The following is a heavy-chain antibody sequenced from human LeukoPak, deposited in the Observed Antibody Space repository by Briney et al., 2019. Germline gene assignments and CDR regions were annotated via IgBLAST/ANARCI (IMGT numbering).Heavy chain of an antibody. CDR3: ARLSFSLLGSTANDVFDI. CDR2: IGAYSGNT. CDR1: GYTFSSYG. D-gene: IGHD3-16*01. Sequence: ASVTVSCKGQGYTFSSYGISWVRQAPGQGLEWMGWIGAYSGNTKYAQKFQGRFTMTADTSTTTAYMEVGSLRSDDTAVYYCARLSFSLLGSTANDVFDIWGQGTMVTVSS. V-gene: IGHV1-18*01. J-gene: IGHJ3*02.